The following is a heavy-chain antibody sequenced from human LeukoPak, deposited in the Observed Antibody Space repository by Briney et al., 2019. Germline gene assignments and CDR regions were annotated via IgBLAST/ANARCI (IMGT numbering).Heavy chain of an antibody. J-gene: IGHJ4*02. V-gene: IGHV4-34*01. CDR3: ARDRTVRGVISPAFY. CDR1: GGSFSGYY. Sequence: SETLSLTCAVYGGSFSGYYWSWIRQPPGKGLEWIGEINHSGSTNYNPSLKSRVTISVDTSKNQFSLKLSSVTAADTAVYYCARDRTVRGVISPAFYWGQGTLVTVSS. D-gene: IGHD3-10*01. CDR2: INHSGST.